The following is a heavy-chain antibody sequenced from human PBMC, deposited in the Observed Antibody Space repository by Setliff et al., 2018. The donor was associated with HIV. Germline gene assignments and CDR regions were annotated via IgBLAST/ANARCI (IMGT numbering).Heavy chain of an antibody. CDR1: GFSFSKYG. CDR3: AKRPGIAADGHVDY. D-gene: IGHD6-13*01. CDR2: IDGRDDTT. V-gene: IGHV3-23*01. J-gene: IGHJ4*02. Sequence: LRLSCAASGFSFSKYGMSWVRQAPGKGLEWISSIDGRDDTTYYADSVKGRFTVSRDNSKNTLYLQMNSLRAEDTAVFYCAKRPGIAADGHVDYWGQGTLVTVSS.